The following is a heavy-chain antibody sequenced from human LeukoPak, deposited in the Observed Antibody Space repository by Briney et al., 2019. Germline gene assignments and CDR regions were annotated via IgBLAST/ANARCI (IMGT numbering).Heavy chain of an antibody. D-gene: IGHD3-10*01. J-gene: IGHJ5*02. CDR2: IYYSGST. V-gene: IGHV4-59*08. Sequence: SETQSLTCTVSGGSTSSYYWSWIRQPPGKGLEWIGYIYYSGSTNYNPSLKSRVTISVDTSKNQFSLKLSSVTAADTAVYYCARHITMVNWFDPWGQGTLVTVSS. CDR3: ARHITMVNWFDP. CDR1: GGSTSSYY.